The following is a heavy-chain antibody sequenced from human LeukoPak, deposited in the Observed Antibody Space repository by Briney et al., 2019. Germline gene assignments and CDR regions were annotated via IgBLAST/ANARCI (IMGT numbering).Heavy chain of an antibody. V-gene: IGHV1-69*01. CDR2: IIPIFGTA. CDR3: ARDPGYYYGSGSYFDY. CDR1: GGTFSSYA. J-gene: IGHJ4*02. D-gene: IGHD3-10*01. Sequence: SVKVSCKASGGTFSSYAISWVRQAPGQGLEWMGGIIPIFGTANYAQKFQGRVTITADESTSTAYMELRSLRSDDTAVYYCARDPGYYYGSGSYFDYWGQGTLVTVSS.